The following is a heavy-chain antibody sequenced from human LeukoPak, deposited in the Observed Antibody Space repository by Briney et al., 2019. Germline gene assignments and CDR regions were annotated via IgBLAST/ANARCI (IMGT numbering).Heavy chain of an antibody. CDR2: INHSGST. V-gene: IGHV4-34*01. CDR3: ARGPRVIYCSGGSCYPLPSRRGSFDF. CDR1: GGSFSGYY. Sequence: ASETLSLTCAVYGGSFSGYYWSWIRQPPGKGLEWIGEINHSGSTNYNPSPKSRVTISVDTSKNQFSLKLSSVTAADTAVYYCARGPRVIYCSGGSCYPLPSRRGSFDFWGQGTLVTVSS. D-gene: IGHD2-15*01. J-gene: IGHJ4*02.